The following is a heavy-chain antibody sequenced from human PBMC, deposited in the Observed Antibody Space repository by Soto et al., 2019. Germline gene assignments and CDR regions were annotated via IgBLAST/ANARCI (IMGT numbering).Heavy chain of an antibody. CDR1: GFTFRTYW. CDR3: ARVGDGYSSSSTDY. Sequence: GGSLRLSCTASGFTFRTYWMSWVRQAPGKGLERVANIKEDGSGKYYVDCVKGRFTISRDNAKNTLYLQMNSLRAEDTAVYYCARVGDGYSSSSTDYWGQGTLVTVSS. V-gene: IGHV3-7*05. CDR2: IKEDGSGK. D-gene: IGHD6-6*01. J-gene: IGHJ4*02.